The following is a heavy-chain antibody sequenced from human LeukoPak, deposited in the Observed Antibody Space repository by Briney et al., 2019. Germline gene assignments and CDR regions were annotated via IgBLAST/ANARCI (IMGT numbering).Heavy chain of an antibody. Sequence: GGSLRLSCAASGFTFSSYTMNWVRQAPGKGLEWISSISSSSSYIYYADSVKGRFTISRDNSKNTLYLQMNSLRAEDTAVYYCAKDPYGDYVRYFDYWGQGTLVTVSS. CDR1: GFTFSSYT. CDR2: ISSSSSYI. D-gene: IGHD4-17*01. J-gene: IGHJ4*02. CDR3: AKDPYGDYVRYFDY. V-gene: IGHV3-21*04.